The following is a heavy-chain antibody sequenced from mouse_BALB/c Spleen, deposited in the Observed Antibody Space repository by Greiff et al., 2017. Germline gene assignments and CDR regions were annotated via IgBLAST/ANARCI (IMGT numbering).Heavy chain of an antibody. CDR2: INPYNGAT. Sequence: VQLQQSGPELVKPGASVKISCKASGYSFTGYYMHWVKQSHVKSLEWIGRINPYNGATSYNQNFKDKASLTVDKSSSTAYMELHSLTSEDSAVYYCARSRGGGDYYGSSSFAYWGQGTLVTVSA. J-gene: IGHJ3*01. V-gene: IGHV1-31*01. CDR1: GYSFTGYY. CDR3: ARSRGGGDYYGSSSFAY. D-gene: IGHD1-1*01.